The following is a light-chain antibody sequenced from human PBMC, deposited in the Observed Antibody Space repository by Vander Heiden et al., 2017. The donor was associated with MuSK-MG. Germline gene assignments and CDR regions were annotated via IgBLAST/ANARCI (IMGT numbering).Light chain of an antibody. J-gene: IGLJ2*01. V-gene: IGLV3-19*01. CDR2: GKN. CDR3: NSRDSSGKHLGV. CDR1: RLRSYY. Sequence: SSELTQYPDVAVALGRTVRIPCQGERLRSYYASWYQPKPGQAPVLVIYGKNNRPPRISDRHSGYRSGNTVSLPITGAKVEAEAHQHSNSRDSSGKHLGVFGGGTQLTL.